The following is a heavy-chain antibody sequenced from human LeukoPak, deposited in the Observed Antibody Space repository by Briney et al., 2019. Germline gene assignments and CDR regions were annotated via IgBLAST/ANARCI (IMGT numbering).Heavy chain of an antibody. D-gene: IGHD3/OR15-3a*01. CDR1: GGTFSDYV. CDR2: ISPLLGTA. V-gene: IGHV1-69*13. CDR3: ATYDVLTGFEY. Sequence: SVKVSCKASGGTFSDYVISWVRQAPGQGLNWMGGISPLLGTAKHTQKFQDRVTITADESTSTAYMELSDLRSADTAVYYCATYDVLTGFEYWGQGTLVTVPS. J-gene: IGHJ4*02.